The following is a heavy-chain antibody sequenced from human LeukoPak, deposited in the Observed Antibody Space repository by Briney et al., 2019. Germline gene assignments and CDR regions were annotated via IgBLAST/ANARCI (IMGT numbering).Heavy chain of an antibody. CDR1: GYTFTSYG. Sequence: ASVKVSCKASGYTFTSYGISWVRQAPGQGLEWMGWISAYNGNTNYAQKLQGRVTMTTDTSTSTAYMELRSLRSDDTAVYYCARDQPDLEDFQGVDLGGNPDYWGQGTLVTVSS. V-gene: IGHV1-18*01. CDR3: ARDQPDLEDFQGVDLGGNPDY. CDR2: ISAYNGNT. D-gene: IGHD4-23*01. J-gene: IGHJ4*02.